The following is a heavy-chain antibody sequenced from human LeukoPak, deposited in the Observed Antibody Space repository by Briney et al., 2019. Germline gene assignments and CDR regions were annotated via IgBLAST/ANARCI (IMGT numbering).Heavy chain of an antibody. Sequence: SVKVSCKASGGTFSSYAISWVRQAPGQGLEWMGGIIPIFGTANYAQKFQGGVTITADESTSTAYMELSSLRSEDTAVYYCAILTNRNYGDYWGQGTLVTVSS. J-gene: IGHJ4*02. V-gene: IGHV1-69*13. CDR3: AILTNRNYGDY. CDR2: IIPIFGTA. CDR1: GGTFSSYA. D-gene: IGHD3-10*01.